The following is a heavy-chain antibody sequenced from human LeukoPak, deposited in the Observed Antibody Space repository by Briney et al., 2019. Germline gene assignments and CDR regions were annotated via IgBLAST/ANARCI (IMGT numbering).Heavy chain of an antibody. Sequence: SETLSLTCTVSGGSISNSSYYWGWIRQPPGKGLEWIGSIYHSGSTYYNPSLKSRVTTSVDTSKNHFSLKLTSLTAADSAMYYCARGISSFDYGDYWFDPWGQGTLVTVSS. CDR1: GGSISNSSYY. J-gene: IGHJ5*02. V-gene: IGHV4-39*07. D-gene: IGHD4-17*01. CDR3: ARGISSFDYGDYWFDP. CDR2: IYHSGST.